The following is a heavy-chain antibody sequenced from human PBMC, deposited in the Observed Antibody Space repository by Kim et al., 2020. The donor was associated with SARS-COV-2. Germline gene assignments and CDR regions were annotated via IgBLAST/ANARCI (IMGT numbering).Heavy chain of an antibody. CDR3: ATLGGEAPREDY. Sequence: GGSLRLSCAASGFTFSSYAMSWVRQAPGKGLEWVSAISGSGGSTYYADSVKGRFTISRDNSKNTLYLQMNSLRAEDTAVYYCATLGGEAPREDYWGQGTLVTVSS. CDR2: ISGSGGST. D-gene: IGHD3-10*01. V-gene: IGHV3-23*01. CDR1: GFTFSSYA. J-gene: IGHJ4*02.